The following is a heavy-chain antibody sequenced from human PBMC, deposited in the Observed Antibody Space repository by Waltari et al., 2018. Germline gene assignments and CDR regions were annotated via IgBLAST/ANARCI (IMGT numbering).Heavy chain of an antibody. V-gene: IGHV5-51*01. CDR2: IYPGDSDT. CDR3: ARDSTVSDYYYGMDV. Sequence: EVQLVQSGAEVKKPGESLKISCKGSGYSFTSYWIGWVRQMPGKGLEWMGIIYPGDSDTRYSPSFQGQVTISADKSISTAYLQWSSLKASDTAMYYCARDSTVSDYYYGMDVWGQGTTVTVSS. J-gene: IGHJ6*02. CDR1: GYSFTSYW. D-gene: IGHD4-4*01.